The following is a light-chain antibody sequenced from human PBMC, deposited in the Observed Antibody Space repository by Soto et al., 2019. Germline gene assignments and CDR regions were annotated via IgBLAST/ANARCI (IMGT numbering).Light chain of an antibody. CDR1: GSDVGNYVF. CDR2: EVS. J-gene: IGLJ1*01. V-gene: IGLV2-14*01. CDR3: CSFTSSNTHV. Sequence: QSALTQPASVSGSPGQSITISCTGTGSDVGNYVFVSCYQQYPGKAPKLIIFEVSNRHSGVSDRFSGSKSGSTASLSISGLQAEDEADYYCCSFTSSNTHVFGTGTKVTGL.